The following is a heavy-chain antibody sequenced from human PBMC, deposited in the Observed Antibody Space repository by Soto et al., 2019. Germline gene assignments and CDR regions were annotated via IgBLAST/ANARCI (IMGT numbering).Heavy chain of an antibody. J-gene: IGHJ6*02. D-gene: IGHD6-13*01. CDR1: GFTFSSYA. CDR3: AKDLRKQLGHYYYYGMDV. Sequence: GGSLRLSCAASGFTFSSYAMSWVRQAPGKGLEWVSAISGSGGSTYYADSVKGRFTISRDNSKNTLYLQMNSLRAEDKAVYYCAKDLRKQLGHYYYYGMDVWGQGTTVTVSS. CDR2: ISGSGGST. V-gene: IGHV3-23*01.